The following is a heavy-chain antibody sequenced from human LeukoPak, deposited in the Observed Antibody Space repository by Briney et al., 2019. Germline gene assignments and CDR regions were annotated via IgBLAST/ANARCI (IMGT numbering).Heavy chain of an antibody. Sequence: SGTLSLTCTVSGGSISSYYWSWIRRPPGKGLEWIGYIYYSGSTNYNPSLKSRVTISVDTSKNQFSLKLSSVTAADTAVYYCARLGMITFGGVIDPYYYYGMDVWGQGTTVTVSS. CDR1: GGSISSYY. CDR2: IYYSGST. V-gene: IGHV4-59*08. J-gene: IGHJ6*02. CDR3: ARLGMITFGGVIDPYYYYGMDV. D-gene: IGHD3-16*02.